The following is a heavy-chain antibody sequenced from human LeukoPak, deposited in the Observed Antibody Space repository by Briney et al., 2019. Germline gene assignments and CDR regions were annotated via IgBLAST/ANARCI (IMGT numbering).Heavy chain of an antibody. J-gene: IGHJ5*02. V-gene: IGHV4-31*03. CDR2: IYYSGST. CDR3: ARDSSTMIVGPGGFDP. D-gene: IGHD3-22*01. Sequence: SETLSLTCTVSGGSISSGGYYWSWIRQHPGKGLEWIGYIYYSGSTYYNPSLKSRVTISVDTSKNQFSLKLSSVTATDTAVYYCARDSSTMIVGPGGFDPWGQGTLVTVSS. CDR1: GGSISSGGYY.